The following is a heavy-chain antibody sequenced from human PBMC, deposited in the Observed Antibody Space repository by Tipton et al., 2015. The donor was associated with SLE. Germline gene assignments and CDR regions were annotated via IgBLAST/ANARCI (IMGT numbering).Heavy chain of an antibody. CDR3: ARDRGGGSKV. D-gene: IGHD3-16*01. J-gene: IGHJ4*02. V-gene: IGHV4-59*01. CDR1: GGSISSDY. CDR2: IYYSGST. Sequence: TLSLTCIVSGGSISSDYWSWIRQPPGKGLEWIGDIYYSGSTRYDPSLNSRVTILVDTSKNQFSLWLTSVTAADTAVYFCARDRGGGSKVWGQGKLVTVSS.